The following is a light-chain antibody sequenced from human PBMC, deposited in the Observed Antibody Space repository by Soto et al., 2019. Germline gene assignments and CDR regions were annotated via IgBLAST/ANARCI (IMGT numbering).Light chain of an antibody. CDR3: SSYTNYITPWV. J-gene: IGLJ1*01. CDR2: DVS. V-gene: IGLV2-14*01. CDR1: SGDVGGYNF. Sequence: QSVLTQPASVSGSPGQSITISCTGTSGDVGGYNFVSWYQQHPGKAPKLMICDVSDRPSGVSNRFSGSKSGNTASLTISGLQAEDEADYYCSSYTNYITPWVFGTGTKVTVL.